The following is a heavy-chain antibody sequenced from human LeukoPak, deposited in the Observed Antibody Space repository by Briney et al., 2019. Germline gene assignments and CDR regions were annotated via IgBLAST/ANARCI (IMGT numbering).Heavy chain of an antibody. J-gene: IGHJ4*02. D-gene: IGHD6-19*01. V-gene: IGHV3-21*01. CDR3: ARDPGSLIAVAGTE. Sequence: GGSLRLSCAASGFTFSSYGMTWVRQAPGKGLEWVSSISSSSSYIYYADSVKGRFTISRDNAKNSLYLQMNSLRAEDTAVYYCARDPGSLIAVAGTEWGQGTLVTVSS. CDR2: ISSSSSYI. CDR1: GFTFSSYG.